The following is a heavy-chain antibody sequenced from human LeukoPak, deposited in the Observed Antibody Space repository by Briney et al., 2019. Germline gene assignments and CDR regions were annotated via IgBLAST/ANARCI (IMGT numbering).Heavy chain of an antibody. V-gene: IGHV1-46*01. CDR1: GYTFTGYY. CDR2: INPSGGST. Sequence: GASVKVSCKASGYTFTGYYMHWVRQAPGQGLEWMGIINPSGGSTSYAQKFQGRVTMTRDMSTSTVYMELSSLRSEDTAVYYCARDAHSGSYLRFNWFDPWGQGTLVTVSS. CDR3: ARDAHSGSYLRFNWFDP. D-gene: IGHD1-26*01. J-gene: IGHJ5*02.